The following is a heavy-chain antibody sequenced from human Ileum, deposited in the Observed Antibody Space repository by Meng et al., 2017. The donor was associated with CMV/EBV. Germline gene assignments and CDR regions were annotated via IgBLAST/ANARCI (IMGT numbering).Heavy chain of an antibody. D-gene: IGHD5-12*01. CDR3: TATSGYDFHFAY. CDR2: SRTRAHGDTP. Sequence: GESLKISCTTSGLIFGDYGVTWVRQAPGEGLEWVGFSRTRAHGDTPQYAASVRGRFTISRDDSKSIAYLQMNNLKTEDTAVYFCTATSGYDFHFAYWGQGNRV. CDR1: GLIFGDYG. J-gene: IGHJ4*02. V-gene: IGHV3-49*04.